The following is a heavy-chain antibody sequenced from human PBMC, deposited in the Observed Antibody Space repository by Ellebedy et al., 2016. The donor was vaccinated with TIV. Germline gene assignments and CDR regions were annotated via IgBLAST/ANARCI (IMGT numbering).Heavy chain of an antibody. Sequence: GGSLRLSCAASGFTFMSFCIHWVRQAPGKGPEWVAVVWYDGNYQSVSDSVKGRFTISRDNSNNMVFLQMNSLKAEDTARYYCAREMVAPGPDDSYYGMDVWGQGTTVTVSS. CDR2: VWYDGNYQ. CDR1: GFTFMSFC. D-gene: IGHD2-15*01. J-gene: IGHJ6*02. CDR3: AREMVAPGPDDSYYGMDV. V-gene: IGHV3-33*01.